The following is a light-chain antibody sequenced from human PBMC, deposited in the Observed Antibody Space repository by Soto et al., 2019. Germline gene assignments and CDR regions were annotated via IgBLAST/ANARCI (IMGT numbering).Light chain of an antibody. CDR2: AND. V-gene: IGLV1-44*01. Sequence: QSVLTQPPSASGTPGQRVTISCSGSRAHIAPNTVNWNQHLPGAAPQLLIFANDRRPSGVPDRFSGSRSGTSSSLAISGLQSEDEADYYCAAWDDRRTGYVFGTGTKCTVL. CDR3: AAWDDRRTGYV. J-gene: IGLJ1*01. CDR1: RAHIAPNT.